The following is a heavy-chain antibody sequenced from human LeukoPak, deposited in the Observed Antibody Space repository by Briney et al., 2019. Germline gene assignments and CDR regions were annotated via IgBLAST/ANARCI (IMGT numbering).Heavy chain of an antibody. D-gene: IGHD5-18*01. CDR1: GGSIGSYY. CDR3: ARDFRVGTGI. CDR2: IYSSGST. Sequence: PSETLSLTCTVSGGSIGSYYWSWIRQPPGKGLEWIAHIYSSGSTKSNPSLKSRVTISVDTSKNQFSLKLTSVTAADTAVYYCARDFRVGTGIWGQGILVTVSS. J-gene: IGHJ4*02. V-gene: IGHV4-59*01.